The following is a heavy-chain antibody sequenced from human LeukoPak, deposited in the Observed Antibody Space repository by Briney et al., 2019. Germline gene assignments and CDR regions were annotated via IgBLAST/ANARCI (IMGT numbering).Heavy chain of an antibody. Sequence: GGSLRLSCAASGFTFSSYSMNWVRQAPGKGLEWVSSISSSSSYIYYADSVKGRFTISRDNAKNSLYLQMNSLRAEDTAVNYCARWKRDRFDYWGQGTLVTVSS. V-gene: IGHV3-21*01. CDR3: ARWKRDRFDY. J-gene: IGHJ4*02. D-gene: IGHD1-1*01. CDR1: GFTFSSYS. CDR2: ISSSSSYI.